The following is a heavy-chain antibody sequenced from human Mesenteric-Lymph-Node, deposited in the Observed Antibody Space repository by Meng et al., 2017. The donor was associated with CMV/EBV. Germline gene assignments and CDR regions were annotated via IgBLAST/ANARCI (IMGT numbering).Heavy chain of an antibody. CDR2: INPNSDGT. CDR1: GYTFTGYY. V-gene: IGHV1-2*02. CDR3: ARGCERTTTSCHNWCDP. D-gene: IGHD2-2*01. Sequence: ASVKVSCKASGYTFTGYYMHWVRQAPGQGLEWMGWINPNSDGTHYAQKFQGRVTMTRDTSISTAYMELSNLRSEDTAVYYCARGCERTTTSCHNWCDPWGQGTLVTVSS. J-gene: IGHJ5*02.